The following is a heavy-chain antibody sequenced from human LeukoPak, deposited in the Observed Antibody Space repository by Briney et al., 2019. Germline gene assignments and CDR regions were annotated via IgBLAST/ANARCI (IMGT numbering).Heavy chain of an antibody. D-gene: IGHD3-3*01. J-gene: IGHJ6*03. V-gene: IGHV4-39*01. Sequence: SETLSLTCTVSGRSISSSSYHWGRIPQPPGKVLEWIESIYYSESTYYNPSLKSRVTISVDTSKNQFSLKLSSVTAADTAVYYCATTYYDFWSGYYTPNPHYYYYYYMDVWGKGTTVTVSS. CDR2: IYYSEST. CDR3: ATTYYDFWSGYYTPNPHYYYYYYMDV. CDR1: GRSISSSSYH.